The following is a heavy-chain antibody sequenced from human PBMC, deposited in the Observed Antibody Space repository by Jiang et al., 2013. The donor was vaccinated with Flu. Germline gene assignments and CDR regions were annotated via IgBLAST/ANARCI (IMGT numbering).Heavy chain of an antibody. CDR1: GFTFSSYG. Sequence: QLLESGGGVVQPGRSLRLSCAASGFTFSSYGMHWVRQTPGKGLEWVAVISSDGSGKYEADSVKGRFTISRDNSQNTLYLQMNNLRAEDTAVYFCAKVSKPLSDYPRWGMDVWGQGTTVTVSS. D-gene: IGHD3-22*01. CDR2: ISSDGSGK. J-gene: IGHJ6*02. V-gene: IGHV3-30*18. CDR3: AKVSKPLSDYPRWGMDV.